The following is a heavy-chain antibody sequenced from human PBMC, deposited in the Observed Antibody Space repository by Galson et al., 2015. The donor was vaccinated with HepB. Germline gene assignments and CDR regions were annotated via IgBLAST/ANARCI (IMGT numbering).Heavy chain of an antibody. J-gene: IGHJ6*02. CDR1: GYTFTSYY. V-gene: IGHV1-46*01. CDR2: INPSGGST. CDR3: ARGGIAAAGTRYYGMDV. Sequence: SVKVSCKASGYTFTSYYMHWVRQAPGQGLEWMGIINPSGGSTSYAQKFQGRVTMTRDTSTSTVYMELSSLRSEDTAVYYCARGGIAAAGTRYYGMDVWGQGTTVTVSS. D-gene: IGHD6-13*01.